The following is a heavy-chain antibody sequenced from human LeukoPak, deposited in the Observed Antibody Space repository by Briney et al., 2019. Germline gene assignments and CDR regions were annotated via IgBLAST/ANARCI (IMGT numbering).Heavy chain of an antibody. D-gene: IGHD5-12*01. Sequence: SETLSLTCSVSGYSVSGGYYWGWIRQSPGKGLEWIGSMYHSGTTYYNPSLKSRVTLSVDTSKNQFSLKLSSVTTADTAVYYCAGQYTGYDAFDYWGQGTLVTVSS. CDR2: MYHSGTT. J-gene: IGHJ4*02. CDR1: GYSVSGGYY. CDR3: AGQYTGYDAFDY. V-gene: IGHV4-38-2*02.